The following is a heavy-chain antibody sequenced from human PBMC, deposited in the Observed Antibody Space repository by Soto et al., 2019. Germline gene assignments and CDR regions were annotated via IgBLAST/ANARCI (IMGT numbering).Heavy chain of an antibody. Sequence: SETLSLTCTVSGGSISSSSYYWGWIRQPPGKGLEWIGRIYYSGSTYYNPSLKSRVTISVDTSKNQFSLKLSSVTAADTAVYYCARHRSDSSSWLNWFDPWGQGTLVTVSS. CDR3: ARHRSDSSSWLNWFDP. CDR2: IYYSGST. J-gene: IGHJ5*02. D-gene: IGHD6-13*01. CDR1: GGSISSSSYY. V-gene: IGHV4-39*01.